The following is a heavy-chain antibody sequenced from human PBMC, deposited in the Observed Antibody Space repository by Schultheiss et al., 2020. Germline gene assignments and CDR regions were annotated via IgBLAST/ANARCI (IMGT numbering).Heavy chain of an antibody. CDR2: IKSKTDGGTT. J-gene: IGHJ5*02. D-gene: IGHD2-2*01. Sequence: GGSLRLSCAASGFTFDDYAMHWVRQAPGKGLEWVGRIKSKTDGGTTDYAAPVKGRFTISRDDSKNTLYLQMNSLKTEDTAVYYCTTKSAIVVVPAANNWFDPWGQGTLVTVSS. CDR3: TTKSAIVVVPAANNWFDP. CDR1: GFTFDDYA. V-gene: IGHV3-15*07.